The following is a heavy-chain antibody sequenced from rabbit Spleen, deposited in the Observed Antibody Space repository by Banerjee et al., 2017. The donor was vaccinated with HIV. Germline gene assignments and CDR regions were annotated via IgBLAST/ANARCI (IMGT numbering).Heavy chain of an antibody. V-gene: IGHV1S45*01. CDR1: GFDFSNYG. D-gene: IGHD4-2*01. J-gene: IGHJ4*01. CDR2: IYTRSGVT. Sequence: QEQLVESGGGLVQPGGSLKLSCKASGFDFSNYGVTWVRQAPGKGLQWIGCIYTRSGVTYYANWAKGRVTLSKTSSTTVTLQMSSLTAADTATYFCARDAAGREDFNLWGPGTLVTVS. CDR3: ARDAAGREDFNL.